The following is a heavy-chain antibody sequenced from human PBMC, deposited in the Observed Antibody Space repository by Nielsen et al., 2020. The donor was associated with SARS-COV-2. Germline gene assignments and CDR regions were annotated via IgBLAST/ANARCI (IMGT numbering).Heavy chain of an antibody. J-gene: IGHJ4*02. CDR2: INHSGST. CDR3: ARGRGYSYGVDY. Sequence: WIRQPPGKGLEWIGEINHSGSTNYNPSLKSRVTISVDTSKNQFSLKLSSVTAADTAVYYCARGRGYSYGVDYWGQGTLVTVSS. V-gene: IGHV4-34*01. D-gene: IGHD5-18*01.